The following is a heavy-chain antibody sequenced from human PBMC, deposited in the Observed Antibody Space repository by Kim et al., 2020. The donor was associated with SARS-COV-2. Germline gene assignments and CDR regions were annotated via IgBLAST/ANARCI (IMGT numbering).Heavy chain of an antibody. CDR3: AGGSSSWPIDY. CDR1: GGSFSGYY. D-gene: IGHD6-13*01. Sequence: SETLSLTCAVYGGSFSGYYWSWIRQPPGKGLEWIGEINHSGSTNYNPSLKSRVTISVDTSKNQFSLKLSSGTAADTAVYYCAGGSSSWPIDYWGQGTLVT. CDR2: INHSGST. J-gene: IGHJ4*02. V-gene: IGHV4-34*01.